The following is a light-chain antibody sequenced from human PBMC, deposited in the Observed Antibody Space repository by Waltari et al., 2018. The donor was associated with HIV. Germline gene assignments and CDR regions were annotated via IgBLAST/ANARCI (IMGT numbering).Light chain of an antibody. V-gene: IGLV1-51*01. CDR3: ATWDNSLSIGV. CDR2: ATD. J-gene: IGLJ3*02. Sequence: QSVLTQSPSVSAAPGQKVTISCSGSSSDIGSYSVSWYQQFPGTAPRRRIFATDKRPSGIPDRFSASKSGTSATLDITGLQTGDEADYYCATWDNSLSIGVFGGGTKLTVL. CDR1: SSDIGSYS.